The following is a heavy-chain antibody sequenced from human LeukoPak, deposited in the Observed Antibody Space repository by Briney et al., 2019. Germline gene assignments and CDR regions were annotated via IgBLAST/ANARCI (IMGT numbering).Heavy chain of an antibody. V-gene: IGHV4-59*11. CDR1: GASFDSHY. CDR3: VRTGWELLTS. Sequence: SETLSLTCNVSGASFDSHYWTWVRQTPDKRLEWIGYYFDTGSTDYNPPLKSRVTMSVDRSKNQFFLRLKSVTAADTAVYYCVRTGWELLTSWGPGTLVTVSS. D-gene: IGHD4-23*01. J-gene: IGHJ4*02. CDR2: YFDTGST.